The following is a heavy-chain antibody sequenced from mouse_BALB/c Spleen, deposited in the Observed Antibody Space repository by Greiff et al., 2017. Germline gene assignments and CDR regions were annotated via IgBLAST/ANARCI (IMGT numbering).Heavy chain of an antibody. CDR2: ISSGSSTI. V-gene: IGHV5-17*02. CDR1: GFTFSSFG. Sequence: DVQLVESGGGLVQPGGSRKLSCAASGFTFSSFGMHWVRQAPEKGLEWVAYISSGSSTIYYADTVKGRFTISRDNPKNTLFLQMTSLRSEDTAMYYCARWDYYGKTYAMDYWGQGTSVTVSS. D-gene: IGHD2-1*01. J-gene: IGHJ4*01. CDR3: ARWDYYGKTYAMDY.